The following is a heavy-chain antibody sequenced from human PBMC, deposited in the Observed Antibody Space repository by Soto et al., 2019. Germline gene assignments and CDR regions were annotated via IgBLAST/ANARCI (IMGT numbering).Heavy chain of an antibody. D-gene: IGHD1-26*01. J-gene: IGHJ4*02. CDR2: IIPIFGTA. V-gene: IGHV1-69*13. CDR1: GGTFSSYA. Sequence: GASVKVSCKASGGTFSSYAISWVRQAPGQGLEWMGGIIPIFGTANYAQKFQGRVTITADESTSTAYMELSSLRSEDTAVYYCAGGGFKYYFDYWGQGTLVTVSS. CDR3: AGGGFKYYFDY.